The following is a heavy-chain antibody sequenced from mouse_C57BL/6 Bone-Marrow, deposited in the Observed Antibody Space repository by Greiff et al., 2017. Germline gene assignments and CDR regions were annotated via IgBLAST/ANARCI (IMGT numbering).Heavy chain of an antibody. V-gene: IGHV2-5*01. CDR3: AKDDSSGRCAY. Sequence: QVQLQQSGPGLVQPSQSLSITCTVSGFSLTSYGVHWVRQSPGKGLAWLGVIWRGGSTDYNAAFMSRLSLTKDNSKSQVFFKMNGLQADDTAIYYCAKDDSSGRCAYWGQGTLVTVSA. J-gene: IGHJ3*01. D-gene: IGHD3-2*02. CDR1: GFSLTSYG. CDR2: IWRGGST.